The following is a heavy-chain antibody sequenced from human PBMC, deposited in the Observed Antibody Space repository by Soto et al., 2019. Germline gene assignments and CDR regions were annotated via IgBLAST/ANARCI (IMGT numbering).Heavy chain of an antibody. V-gene: IGHV4-31*03. D-gene: IGHD3-10*01. CDR3: ARGVTLVRGVIHTPYFDY. CDR1: GGSISSGGYY. J-gene: IGHJ4*02. Sequence: SETLYLTCTVSGGSISSGGYYWSWIRQHPGKGLEWIGYIYYSGSTYYNPSLKSRVTISVDTSKNQFSLKLSSVTAADTAVYYCARGVTLVRGVIHTPYFDYWGQGALVTVSS. CDR2: IYYSGST.